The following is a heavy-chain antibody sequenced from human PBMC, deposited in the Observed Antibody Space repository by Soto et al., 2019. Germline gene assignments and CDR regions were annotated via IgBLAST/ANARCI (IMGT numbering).Heavy chain of an antibody. V-gene: IGHV3-74*01. D-gene: IGHD6-6*01. CDR1: VFTFSSYW. CDR2: INSDGSST. J-gene: IGHJ5*02. CDR3: ASASSSSGWFDP. Sequence: GSLRLSCAASVFTFSSYWMHWVRQAPGKGLVWVSRINSDGSSTSYADSVKGRFTISRDNAKNTLYLQMNSLRAEDTAVYYCASASSSSGWFDPWGQGTLVTVSS.